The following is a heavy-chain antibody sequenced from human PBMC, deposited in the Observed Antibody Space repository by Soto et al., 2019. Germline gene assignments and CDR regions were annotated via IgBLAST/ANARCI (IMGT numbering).Heavy chain of an antibody. J-gene: IGHJ5*02. CDR3: ARGPTGWFDP. D-gene: IGHD2-8*02. CDR2: IYYSGST. Sequence: SETLSLTCTVSGGSISSYYWSWIRQPPGEGLEWIGYIYYSGSTNYNPSLKSRVTISVDTSKNQFSLKLSSVTAADTAVYYCARGPTGWFDPWGQGTLVTVSS. V-gene: IGHV4-59*01. CDR1: GGSISSYY.